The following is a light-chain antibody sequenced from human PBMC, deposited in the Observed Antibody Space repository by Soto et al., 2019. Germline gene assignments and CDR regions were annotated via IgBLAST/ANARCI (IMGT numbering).Light chain of an antibody. V-gene: IGLV2-8*01. CDR2: EVT. CDR1: SSDVGGYNF. CDR3: SSYVATNNYV. Sequence: QSPLTQPPSASGSPGQSFTISCTGTSSDVGGYNFVSWYQQHPGKAPQLIIYEVTKRPSGVPDRFSGSKSGNTASLTVSGLQNEDEADYYCSSYVATNNYVFGSGTKVNV. J-gene: IGLJ1*01.